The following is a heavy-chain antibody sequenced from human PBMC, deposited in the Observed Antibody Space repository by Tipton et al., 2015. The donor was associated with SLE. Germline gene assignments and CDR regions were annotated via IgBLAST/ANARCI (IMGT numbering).Heavy chain of an antibody. Sequence: GSLRLSCAASGFTFISYALIWVRQSPGKGLEWVSAISSSEGSTHYADSVKGRFTISRDNSKNTLYLQMNSLRAEDTAVYYCARVTYSSSEGYWGQGTLVTVSS. CDR2: ISSSEGST. CDR1: GFTFISYA. D-gene: IGHD6-6*01. J-gene: IGHJ4*02. CDR3: ARVTYSSSEGY. V-gene: IGHV3-23*01.